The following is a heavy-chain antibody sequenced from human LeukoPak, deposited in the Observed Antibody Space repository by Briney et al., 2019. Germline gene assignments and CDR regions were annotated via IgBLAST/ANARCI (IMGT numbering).Heavy chain of an antibody. CDR1: GFTFSSHG. CDR2: ITGGGTT. V-gene: IGHV3-23*01. Sequence: GGSLRLSCAASGFTFSSHGMNWVRQAPGKGLEWVSGITGGGTTYYADSVKGRVTISRDNSKNTLYLQMNSLRAEDTAVYYCAKDSLGVVVAATFDYWGQGTLVTVSS. CDR3: AKDSLGVVVAATFDY. J-gene: IGHJ4*02. D-gene: IGHD2-15*01.